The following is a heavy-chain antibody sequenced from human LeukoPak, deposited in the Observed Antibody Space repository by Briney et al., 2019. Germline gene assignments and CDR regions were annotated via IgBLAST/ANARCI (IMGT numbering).Heavy chain of an antibody. J-gene: IGHJ3*02. CDR2: IIPILGIA. CDR1: GGTFGSYA. V-gene: IGHV1-69*04. Sequence: SVKVSCKASGGTFGSYAISWVRQAPGQGLEWMGRIIPILGIANYAQKFQGRVTITADKSTSTAYMELSSLRSEDTAVYCCARETLTTMIDHDAFDIWGQGTMVTVSS. CDR3: ARETLTTMIDHDAFDI. D-gene: IGHD3-22*01.